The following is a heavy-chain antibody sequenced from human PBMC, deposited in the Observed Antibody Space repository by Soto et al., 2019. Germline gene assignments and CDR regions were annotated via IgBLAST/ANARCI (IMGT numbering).Heavy chain of an antibody. V-gene: IGHV1-18*01. Sequence: GASVKVSCKASGYTFTSYGISWVRQAPGQGLEWMGWISAYNGNTNYAQKLQGRVTMTTDTSTSTAYMELRSLRSDDTAVYYCARDALSISSGYYYPFDYWGQGTLVTVSS. CDR2: ISAYNGNT. J-gene: IGHJ4*02. D-gene: IGHD3-22*01. CDR1: GYTFTSYG. CDR3: ARDALSISSGYYYPFDY.